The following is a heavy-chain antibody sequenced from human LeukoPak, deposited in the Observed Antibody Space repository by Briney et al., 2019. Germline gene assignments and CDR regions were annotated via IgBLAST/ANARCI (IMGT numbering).Heavy chain of an antibody. CDR2: FDPEDGET. CDR3: ARDRGLWGDYYDSSGPLDY. CDR1: GYTLTELS. V-gene: IGHV1-24*01. Sequence: GASVKVSCKVSGYTLTELSMHWVRQAPGKGLEWMGGFDPEDGETIYAQKFQGRVTMTEDTSTDTAYMELSSLRSEDTAVYYCARDRGLWGDYYDSSGPLDYWGQGTLVTVSS. D-gene: IGHD3-22*01. J-gene: IGHJ4*02.